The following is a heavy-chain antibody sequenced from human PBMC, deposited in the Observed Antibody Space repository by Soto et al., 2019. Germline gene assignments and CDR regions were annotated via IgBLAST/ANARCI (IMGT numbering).Heavy chain of an antibody. Sequence: QVPLVQSGAEVKKPGASVTVSCKTSGYTPTNYDIGWVRQAPGQGLEWMGWISAYNCNTNSAQKLQGRLTMTTDTSTRTAYMELRSLRSDDTAVYYCARALYRSGTYYAFDNWGQGTLVTVSS. CDR3: ARALYRSGTYYAFDN. CDR2: ISAYNCNT. V-gene: IGHV1-18*01. CDR1: GYTPTNYD. D-gene: IGHD1-26*01. J-gene: IGHJ4*02.